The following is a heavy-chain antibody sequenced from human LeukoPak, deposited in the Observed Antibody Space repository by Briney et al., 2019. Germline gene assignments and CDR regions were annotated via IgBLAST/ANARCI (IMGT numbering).Heavy chain of an antibody. CDR1: GFTFSSYS. D-gene: IGHD3-10*01. V-gene: IGHV3-21*01. CDR3: ARDSGSSSGNFDY. Sequence: GGSLRLSFAASGFTFSSYSMNWVRQAPGKGLEWVSSISSSSTYIYYVDSVKGRFTISRDDARNSLYLQMNSLRAEDTAVYYCARDSGSSSGNFDYWGQGILVTVSS. CDR2: ISSSSTYI. J-gene: IGHJ4*02.